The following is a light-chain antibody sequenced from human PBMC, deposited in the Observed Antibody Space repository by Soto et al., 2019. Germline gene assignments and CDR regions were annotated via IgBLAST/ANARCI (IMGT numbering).Light chain of an antibody. V-gene: IGKV4-1*01. CDR2: WAS. J-gene: IGKJ2*01. Sequence: DIVMTQSPDSLAVSLGERATINCKSSQSVLSTSNNKNYLAWYQQKPGQPPKLVFYWASTRESGVPDRFSGSGSGTDFALTISSLQAEDVAVYYCQQCYSTPYTFGQGTKLEIK. CDR1: QSVLSTSNNKNY. CDR3: QQCYSTPYT.